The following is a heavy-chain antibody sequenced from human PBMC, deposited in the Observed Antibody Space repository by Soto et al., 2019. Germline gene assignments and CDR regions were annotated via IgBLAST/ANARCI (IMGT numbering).Heavy chain of an antibody. V-gene: IGHV2-5*02. CDR1: GFSLSTSGVG. D-gene: IGHD3-16*01. CDR2: IYWDDYK. J-gene: IGHJ4*02. CDR3: VHKGGGDRILDY. Sequence: QITLKESGPALVKPTQTLTLTCTFSGFSLSTSGVGVGWIRQPPGEALEWLALIYWDDYKHFSPSLESRLTNHKDTSKNQGDPTMTNMDHVDTATYYGVHKGGGDRILDYWGQGTLVTVSS.